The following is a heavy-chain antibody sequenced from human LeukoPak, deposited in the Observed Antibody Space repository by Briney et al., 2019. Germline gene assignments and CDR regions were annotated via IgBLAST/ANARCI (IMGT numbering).Heavy chain of an antibody. D-gene: IGHD2-21*01. CDR1: GDSVSRDS. J-gene: IGHJ4*02. V-gene: IGHV4-59*02. CDR3: ARIIAGRLDY. CDR2: IFYSGDT. Sequence: TSESLSLTCTVSGDSVSRDSWSWIRQAPGKGLEWIGDIFYSGDTNYDPSLKSRVTISVDTSKNQFSLKLTSVTAADTAVYYCARIIAGRLDYWGQGTLVT.